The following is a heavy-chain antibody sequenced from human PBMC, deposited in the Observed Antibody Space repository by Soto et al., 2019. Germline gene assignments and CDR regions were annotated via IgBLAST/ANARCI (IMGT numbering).Heavy chain of an antibody. V-gene: IGHV3-7*01. J-gene: IGHJ6*03. CDR1: GFTFSSSW. CDR3: ARDSGLTMVRGFDYYYYYYMDV. CDR2: IKQDGSER. Sequence: GGSLRLSCAASGFTFSSSWMSWVRQVPGKGLEWVANIKQDGSERYYVDSVKGRFTISRDNARDSLFLQMNSLRAEDTAVYFCARDSGLTMVRGFDYYYYYYMDVWGRGTTVTVSS. D-gene: IGHD3-10*01.